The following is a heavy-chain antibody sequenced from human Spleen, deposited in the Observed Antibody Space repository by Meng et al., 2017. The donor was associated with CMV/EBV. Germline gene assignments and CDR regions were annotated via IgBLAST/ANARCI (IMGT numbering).Heavy chain of an antibody. CDR1: GFTFSSYA. J-gene: IGHJ4*02. Sequence: GESLKISCAASGFTFSSYAMSWVRQAPGKGLEWVSVIYSGGRTYYADSVKGRFTISRDNSKNTLSLEMNSLRADDTAVYYCARNPSNWNYGLWNWGQGTLVTVSS. CDR3: ARNPSNWNYGLWN. D-gene: IGHD1-7*01. CDR2: IYSGGRT. V-gene: IGHV3-23*03.